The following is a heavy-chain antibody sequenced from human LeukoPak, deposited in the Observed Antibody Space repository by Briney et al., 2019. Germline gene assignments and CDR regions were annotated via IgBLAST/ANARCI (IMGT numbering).Heavy chain of an antibody. CDR2: INHSGST. CDR1: GGSFSGYY. D-gene: IGHD6-13*01. J-gene: IGHJ4*02. CDR3: ARGGIAAAGDY. Sequence: PSETLSLTCAVYGGSFSGYYWSWIRQPPGKRLEWIGEINHSGSTNYNPSLKSRVTISVDTSKNQFSLKLSSVTAADTAVYYCARGGIAAAGDYWGQGTLVTVSS. V-gene: IGHV4-34*01.